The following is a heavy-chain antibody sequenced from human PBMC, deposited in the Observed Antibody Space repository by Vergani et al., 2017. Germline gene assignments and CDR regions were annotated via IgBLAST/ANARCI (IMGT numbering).Heavy chain of an antibody. Sequence: QVQLVQSGAEVQKPGASVKVSCKASEYTFTGYYMHWVRQAPGQGLEWMGWINPNSGGTNYAQKFQGRVTMTRDTSISTAYMELSRLSFADAAVYYCARSTDYPADYVSSDYYRRTLDVWGKGTTVTVS. J-gene: IGHJ6*03. V-gene: IGHV1-2*02. CDR2: INPNSGGT. D-gene: IGHD3-10*01. CDR1: EYTFTGYY. CDR3: ARSTDYPADYVSSDYYRRTLDV.